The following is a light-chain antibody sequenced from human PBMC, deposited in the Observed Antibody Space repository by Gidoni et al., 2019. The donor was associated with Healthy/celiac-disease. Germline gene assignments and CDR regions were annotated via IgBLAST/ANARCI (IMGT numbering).Light chain of an antibody. CDR2: GSS. Sequence: EIVLTQSPGTLPLSPGERATLSCRASQSVSSIYLAWYQQKPGQAPRLLIYGSSSRATGIPDRFSGSGSGTDFTLTISRLEPEDFAVYYCQQYGSSPITFXXXTRLEIK. J-gene: IGKJ5*01. CDR3: QQYGSSPIT. CDR1: QSVSSIY. V-gene: IGKV3-20*01.